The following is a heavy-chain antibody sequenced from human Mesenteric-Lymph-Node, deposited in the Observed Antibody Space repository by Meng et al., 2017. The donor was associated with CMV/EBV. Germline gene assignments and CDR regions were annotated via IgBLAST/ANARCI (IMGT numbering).Heavy chain of an antibody. CDR3: AREPSPGYSSGWKNFDN. CDR2: INVGKGST. V-gene: IGHV1-3*01. CDR1: YSFTSYA. J-gene: IGHJ4*02. Sequence: YSFTSYAMHWVRQAPGQGLGGMGWINVGKGSTQYSQNLQDRVIITRDTSASTVYMELGSLRSGDTAVYYCAREPSPGYSSGWKNFDNWGQGTLVTVSS. D-gene: IGHD6-19*01.